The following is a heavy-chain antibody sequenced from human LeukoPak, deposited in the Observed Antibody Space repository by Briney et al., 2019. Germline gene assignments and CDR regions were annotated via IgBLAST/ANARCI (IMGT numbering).Heavy chain of an antibody. CDR3: ARRYCTSTSCTLDY. J-gene: IGHJ4*02. V-gene: IGHV3-48*03. Sequence: GGSLRLSCAASGFTFSNYAMNWVRQAPGKGLEWVSYISSSGSGINYADSVKARFTISRDNAKNSLYLQMNSLRAEDTAVYYCARRYCTSTSCTLDYWGQRTLVTVSS. D-gene: IGHD2-2*01. CDR2: ISSSGSGI. CDR1: GFTFSNYA.